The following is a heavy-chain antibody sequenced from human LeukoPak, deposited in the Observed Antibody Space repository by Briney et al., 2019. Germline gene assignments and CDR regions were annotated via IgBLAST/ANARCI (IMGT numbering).Heavy chain of an antibody. CDR2: IYYSGST. CDR3: ARNYGDYLVHWFDP. CDR1: GGSISSYY. Sequence: SETLSLTCTVSGGSISSYYWSWIRQPPGKGLEWIGSIYYSGSTYYNPSLKSRVTISVDTSKNQFSLKLSSVTAADTAVYYCARNYGDYLVHWFDPWGQGTLVTVSS. D-gene: IGHD4-17*01. J-gene: IGHJ5*02. V-gene: IGHV4-39*01.